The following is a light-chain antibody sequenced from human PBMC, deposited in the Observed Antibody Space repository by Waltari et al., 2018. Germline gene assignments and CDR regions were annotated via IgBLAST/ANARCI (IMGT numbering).Light chain of an antibody. CDR3: QHYVNLPVT. J-gene: IGKJ1*01. V-gene: IGKV3-20*01. CDR1: QSGGRS. Sequence: EIVLTQSPGTLSLSPGERATLSCRASQSGGRSLAWYQQKPGQAPRLLIYDTAIRATGTPGRFSGSGSGTDFSLAISSLEPEDFAVYFCQHYVNLPVTFGQGTKVEI. CDR2: DTA.